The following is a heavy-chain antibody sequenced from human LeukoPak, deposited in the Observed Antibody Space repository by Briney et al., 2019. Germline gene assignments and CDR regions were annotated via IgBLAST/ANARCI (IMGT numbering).Heavy chain of an antibody. CDR2: INPNSGGT. CDR1: GYTFTGYY. D-gene: IGHD3-22*01. J-gene: IGHJ4*02. Sequence: SVKVSCKASGYTFTGYYMHWVRQAPGQGLEWMGWINPNSGGTNYAQKFQGRVTMTRDTSISTAYMELSRLRSDDTAVYYCARGTYYYDSSGASGYWGQGTLVTVSS. CDR3: ARGTYYYDSSGASGY. V-gene: IGHV1-2*02.